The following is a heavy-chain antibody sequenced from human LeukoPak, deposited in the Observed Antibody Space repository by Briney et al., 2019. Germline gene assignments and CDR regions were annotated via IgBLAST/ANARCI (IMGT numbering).Heavy chain of an antibody. CDR1: GFTFSSYA. Sequence: PGGSLRLSCAASGFTFSSYAMNWVRQAPGKGLEWVSTISGSGGNTYYADSVKGRFTISRDNSKNTLYLQMNSLRAEDTAVYYCARVGGRTRYQQYYYYGMDVWGQGTTVTVSS. V-gene: IGHV3-23*01. CDR2: ISGSGGNT. CDR3: ARVGGRTRYQQYYYYGMDV. J-gene: IGHJ6*02. D-gene: IGHD2-2*01.